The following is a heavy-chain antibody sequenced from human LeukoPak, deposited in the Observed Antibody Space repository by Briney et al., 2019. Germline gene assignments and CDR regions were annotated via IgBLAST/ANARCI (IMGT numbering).Heavy chain of an antibody. CDR2: ISTISSYI. Sequence: GGSLRLSCAASGFTFSSYSMNWVRQAPGKGLEWVSFISTISSYIHNADSVKGRFTISRDNAENSLYLQMNSLRAEDTAVYYCAKDRGTTVPGGLNWFDPWGQGTLVTVSS. CDR3: AKDRGTTVPGGLNWFDP. D-gene: IGHD6-19*01. J-gene: IGHJ5*02. V-gene: IGHV3-21*01. CDR1: GFTFSSYS.